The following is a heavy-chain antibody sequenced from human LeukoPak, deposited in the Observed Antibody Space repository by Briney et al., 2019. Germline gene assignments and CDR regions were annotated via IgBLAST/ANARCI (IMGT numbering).Heavy chain of an antibody. CDR3: ARSGYCSGASCYAEGIDH. V-gene: IGHV1-18*04. CDR2: ISGYNGNS. J-gene: IGHJ4*02. D-gene: IGHD2-2*01. Sequence: ASVKVSCKASGYTFTSYYMHWVRQAPGQGLEWMGWISGYNGNSAHAQMLQGRVTMTTDTSTTTAYMELRGLRSDDTAVYYCARSGYCSGASCYAEGIDHWGQGTLVTVSS. CDR1: GYTFTSYY.